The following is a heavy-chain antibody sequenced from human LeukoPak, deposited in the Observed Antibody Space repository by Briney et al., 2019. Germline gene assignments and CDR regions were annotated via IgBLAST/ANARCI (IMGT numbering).Heavy chain of an antibody. D-gene: IGHD6-19*01. J-gene: IGHJ3*02. CDR3: ASNGVSGGWRPRVPEAFDI. V-gene: IGHV4-61*02. Sequence: SETLSLTCTVSGGSISSGSYYWSWIRQPAGKGLEWIGRIYTSGSTNYNPSLKSRVTISVDTSKNQFSLKLSSVTAADTAVYSCASNGVSGGWRPRVPEAFDIWGQGTMVTASS. CDR1: GGSISSGSYY. CDR2: IYTSGST.